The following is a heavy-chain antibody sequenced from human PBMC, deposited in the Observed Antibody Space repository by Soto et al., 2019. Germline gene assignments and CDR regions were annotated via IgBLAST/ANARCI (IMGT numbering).Heavy chain of an antibody. Sequence: ASVKVSCKASGYTFTSYYMHWVRQAPGQGLEWMGIINPSGGSTSYAQKFQGRVTMTRDTSTSTVYMELSSLRSEDTAVYYCARGTAYELSRPYPYYYGMDVWGQGTTVTVSS. J-gene: IGHJ6*02. D-gene: IGHD3-22*01. V-gene: IGHV1-46*01. CDR2: INPSGGST. CDR3: ARGTAYELSRPYPYYYGMDV. CDR1: GYTFTSYY.